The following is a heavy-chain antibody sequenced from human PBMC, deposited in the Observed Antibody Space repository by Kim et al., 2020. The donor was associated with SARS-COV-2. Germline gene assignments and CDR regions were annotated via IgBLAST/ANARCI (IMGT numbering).Heavy chain of an antibody. J-gene: IGHJ6*02. D-gene: IGHD4-17*01. V-gene: IGHV1-46*01. Sequence: ASVKVSCKASGYTFTSYYMHWVRQAPGQGLEWMGIINPSGGSTSYAQKFQGRVTMTRDTSTSTVNMELSSLRSEDTAVYYCARDGAGPAPNDYGEPTRYYYGMDVWGQGTTVTVSS. CDR3: ARDGAGPAPNDYGEPTRYYYGMDV. CDR1: GYTFTSYY. CDR2: INPSGGST.